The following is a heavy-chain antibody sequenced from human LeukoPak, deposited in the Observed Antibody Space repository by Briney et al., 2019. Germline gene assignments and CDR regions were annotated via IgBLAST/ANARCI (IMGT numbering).Heavy chain of an antibody. CDR3: ARDFYSESSGRFDP. Sequence: GASVKVSCKASGYTFTGSYMHWVRQAPGQGLEWMGWINPNNGGTRYAQKFQGRVTMTRDTSITTVYMEVSRLSSDDTAVYYCARDFYSESSGRFDPWGQGTLVTVSS. D-gene: IGHD3-22*01. V-gene: IGHV1-2*02. CDR2: INPNNGGT. CDR1: GYTFTGSY. J-gene: IGHJ5*02.